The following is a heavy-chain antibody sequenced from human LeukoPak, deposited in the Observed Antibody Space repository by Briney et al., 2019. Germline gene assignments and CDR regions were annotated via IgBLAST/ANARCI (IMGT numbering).Heavy chain of an antibody. CDR1: DASIRGTFY. D-gene: IGHD2-15*01. CDR3: GRVLNTPKLLDS. J-gene: IGHJ4*02. CDR2: VFHLQTVRT. Sequence: SETLSLTCALSDASIRGTFYWAWFRQPPGKALEWIGTVFHLQTVRTFSNPSLGSRNSMSLDTSLNEFYLNLTTVTAADTALYFCGRVLNTPKLLDSWGRGTLVTVSS. V-gene: IGHV4-38-2*01.